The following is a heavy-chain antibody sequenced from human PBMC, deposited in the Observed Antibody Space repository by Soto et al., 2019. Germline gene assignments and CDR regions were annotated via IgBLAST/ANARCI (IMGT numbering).Heavy chain of an antibody. CDR3: ARVRKGGNGDFDY. D-gene: IGHD2-15*01. CDR1: GYTFTSYA. J-gene: IGHJ4*02. Sequence: SVKVSCKASGYTFTSYAMHWVRQAPGQRLEWMGWINAGNGNTKYSQKFQGRVTITRDTSASTAYMELSSLRSEDTAVYYCARVRKGGNGDFDYWGQGTLVTVSS. V-gene: IGHV1-3*01. CDR2: INAGNGNT.